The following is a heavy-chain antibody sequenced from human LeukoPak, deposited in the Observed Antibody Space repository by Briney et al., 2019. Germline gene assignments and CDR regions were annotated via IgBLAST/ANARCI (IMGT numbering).Heavy chain of an antibody. CDR1: GYTFTSYG. D-gene: IGHD4-17*01. J-gene: IGHJ6*03. V-gene: IGHV1-18*01. CDR3: ARASLDYGDYYYYYYMDV. Sequence: ASVKVSCKASGYTFTSYGISWVRQAPGQGLEWIGWISAYNGNTNYAQKLQGRVTMTTDTSTSTAYMELRSLRSDDTAVYYCARASLDYGDYYYYYYMDVWGKGTTVTVSS. CDR2: ISAYNGNT.